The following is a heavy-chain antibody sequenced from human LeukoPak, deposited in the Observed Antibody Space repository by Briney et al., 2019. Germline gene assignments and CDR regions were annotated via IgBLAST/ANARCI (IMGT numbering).Heavy chain of an antibody. D-gene: IGHD2-21*01. Sequence: PGGSLRLSCAASGFTFSSYAMSWVRQAPGKGLEWVSAISGSGGSTYYADSVKGRFTISRDNSKNTLYLQMNSLRAEDTAVYYCAKESSGTPLWYDYYGMDVWGKGTTVTVSS. CDR3: AKESSGTPLWYDYYGMDV. CDR2: ISGSGGST. V-gene: IGHV3-23*01. J-gene: IGHJ6*04. CDR1: GFTFSSYA.